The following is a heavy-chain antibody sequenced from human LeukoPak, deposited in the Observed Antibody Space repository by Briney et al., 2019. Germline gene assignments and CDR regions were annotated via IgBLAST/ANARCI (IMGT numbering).Heavy chain of an antibody. CDR1: SFSISRDY. Sequence: PSETLSLTCTVSSFSISRDYWTWIRQPAGKELEWIGLISSTGSTNYNPSLNSRVTMSVDTATNQFSLKLSSVTAADTAVYFCARGLLKYYYARDGPPPSLNYYFDYWGLGIQVTVSS. CDR2: ISSTGST. D-gene: IGHD3-10*02. V-gene: IGHV4-4*07. J-gene: IGHJ4*02. CDR3: ARGLLKYYYARDGPPPSLNYYFDY.